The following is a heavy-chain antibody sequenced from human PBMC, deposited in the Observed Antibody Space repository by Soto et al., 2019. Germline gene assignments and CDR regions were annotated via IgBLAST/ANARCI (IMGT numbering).Heavy chain of an antibody. CDR3: ASRGYSGYDLSNY. D-gene: IGHD5-12*01. CDR2: ISGSGGST. Sequence: GGSLRLSCAASGFTFSSYAMSWVRQAPGKGLEWVSAISGSGGSTYYADSVKGRFTISRDNSKNTLYLQMNSLRAEDTAVYYCASRGYSGYDLSNYWGQGTLVTVSS. V-gene: IGHV3-23*01. J-gene: IGHJ4*02. CDR1: GFTFSSYA.